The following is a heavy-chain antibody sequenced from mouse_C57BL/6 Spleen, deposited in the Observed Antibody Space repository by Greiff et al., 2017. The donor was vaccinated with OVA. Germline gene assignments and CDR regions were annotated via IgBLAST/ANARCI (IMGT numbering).Heavy chain of an antibody. CDR3: ARHDYDGYAMDY. Sequence: QVQLKQSGPGLVAPSQSLSITCTVSGFSLTSYGVHWVRQPPGKGLEWLVVIWSDGSTTYNSALNSRLSISKDNSKSQVFLKMNSLQTDDTARYYCARHDYDGYAMDYWGQGTSVTVSS. J-gene: IGHJ4*01. V-gene: IGHV2-6-1*01. D-gene: IGHD2-4*01. CDR1: GFSLTSYG. CDR2: IWSDGST.